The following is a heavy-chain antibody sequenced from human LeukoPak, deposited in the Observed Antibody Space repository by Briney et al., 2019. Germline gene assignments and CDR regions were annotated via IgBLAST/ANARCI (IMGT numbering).Heavy chain of an antibody. J-gene: IGHJ5*02. CDR3: ARDRALLTLENNWFDP. D-gene: IGHD4/OR15-4a*01. CDR1: GYTFTSYG. V-gene: IGHV1-18*01. Sequence: ASVKVSCKASGYTFTSYGISWVRQAPGQGLEWIGWISAYNGNTNYAQKLQGRVTMTTDTSTSTAYMELRSLRSDDTAVYYCARDRALLTLENNWFDPWGQGTLVTVSS. CDR2: ISAYNGNT.